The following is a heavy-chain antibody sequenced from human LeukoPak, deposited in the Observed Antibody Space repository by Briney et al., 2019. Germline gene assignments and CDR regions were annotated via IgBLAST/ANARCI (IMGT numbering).Heavy chain of an antibody. Sequence: SVKVSCKASGGTFSSYAISWVRQAPGQGLEWMGRIIPILGIANYAQKFQGRVTITADKSTSTAYMELSSLRSEDTAVYYCARDPIVVNAFDIWGQGTMVTVSS. D-gene: IGHD3-22*01. V-gene: IGHV1-69*04. J-gene: IGHJ3*02. CDR3: ARDPIVVNAFDI. CDR2: IIPILGIA. CDR1: GGTFSSYA.